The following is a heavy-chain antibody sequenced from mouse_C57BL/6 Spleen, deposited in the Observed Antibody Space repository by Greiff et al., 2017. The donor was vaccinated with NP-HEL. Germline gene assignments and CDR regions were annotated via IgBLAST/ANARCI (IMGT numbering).Heavy chain of an antibody. Sequence: EVKLVESGGDLVKPGGSLKLSCAASGFTFSSYGMSWVRQTPDKRLEWVATISSGGSYTYYPDSVKGRFTISRDNAKNTLYLQMSSLKSEDTAMYYCARHGPNFDYWGQGTTLTVSS. CDR3: ARHGPNFDY. J-gene: IGHJ2*01. CDR2: ISSGGSYT. CDR1: GFTFSSYG. V-gene: IGHV5-6*01.